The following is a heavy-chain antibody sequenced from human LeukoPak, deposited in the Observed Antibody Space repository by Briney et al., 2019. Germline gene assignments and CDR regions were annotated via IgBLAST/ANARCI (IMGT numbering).Heavy chain of an antibody. CDR3: TRSGVPYYYGMDV. Sequence: PGRSLRLSCTASGFTFGDYAMSCFRQAPGKGLEWVGFIRSKAYGGTTEYAASVKGRFTISRDDSKSIAYLQMNSLKTEDTAVFYCTRSGVPYYYGMDVWGQGTTVTVSS. CDR2: IRSKAYGGTT. CDR1: GFTFGDYA. J-gene: IGHJ6*02. D-gene: IGHD3-10*01. V-gene: IGHV3-49*03.